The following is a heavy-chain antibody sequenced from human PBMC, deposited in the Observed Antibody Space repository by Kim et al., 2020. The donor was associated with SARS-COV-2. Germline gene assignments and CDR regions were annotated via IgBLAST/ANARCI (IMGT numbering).Heavy chain of an antibody. CDR3: ASSQNYYYMDV. CDR2: N. J-gene: IGHJ6*03. V-gene: IGHV3-30*01. Sequence: NYYADSVKGRFTISRDNSKNTLYLQMNSLRAEDTAVYYCASSQNYYYMDVWGKGTTVTVSS.